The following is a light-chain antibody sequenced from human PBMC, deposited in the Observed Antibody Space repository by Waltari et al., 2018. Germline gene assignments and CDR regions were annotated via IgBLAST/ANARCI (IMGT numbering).Light chain of an antibody. Sequence: DIQMTQSPSTLSASVGDRVTITCRVSQNINSWLAWYQQKPGKAPKFMIYKASSLESGVPSRFIGSGSWREFTLTISSPQPDDFGTYYCQQYNTYPLTFGQGTKVEIK. CDR2: KAS. CDR3: QQYNTYPLT. CDR1: QNINSW. J-gene: IGKJ1*01. V-gene: IGKV1-5*03.